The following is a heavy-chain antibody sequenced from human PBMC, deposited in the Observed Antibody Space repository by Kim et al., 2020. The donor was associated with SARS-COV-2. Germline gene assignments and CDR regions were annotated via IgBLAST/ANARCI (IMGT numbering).Heavy chain of an antibody. CDR3: ARGTGSWRGFIEHYFDS. V-gene: IGHV1-8*01. CDR1: GYTFTRYD. CDR2: MNPNNGNT. J-gene: IGHJ4*02. Sequence: ASVKVSCKASGYTFTRYDINWVRQAPGQGLEWMGWMNPNNGNTNYAQKFQGRVTMTRNTSTNTAYMELSSLRSEDTAVYYCARGTGSWRGFIEHYFDSWGQGTLVTVSS. D-gene: IGHD3-3*01.